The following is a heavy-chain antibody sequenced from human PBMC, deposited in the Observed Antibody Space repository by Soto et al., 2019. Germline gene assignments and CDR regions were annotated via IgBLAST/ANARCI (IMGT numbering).Heavy chain of an antibody. CDR1: GCSVSSNSYS. CDR2: IYSSENT. V-gene: IGHV4-39*01. CDR3: ARLYGLDAFDI. D-gene: IGHD3-16*02. J-gene: IGHJ3*02. Sequence: PSETLSLTCTVSGCSVSSNSYSWGWIRQSPGKGLEWIGTIYSSENTYYNPSLVSRDKISVDTSMNEFSLWLSFVTAADTAVYFCARLYGLDAFDIWGQGTMVTV.